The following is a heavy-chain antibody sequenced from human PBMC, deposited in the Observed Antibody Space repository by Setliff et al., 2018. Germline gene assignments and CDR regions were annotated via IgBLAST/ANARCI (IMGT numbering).Heavy chain of an antibody. Sequence: PGGSLRLSCAASGFTFSSYWMSWVRQAPGKGLERLANINEDGSHKWYVDSVKGRFTISRDNAKNSLYLQVNSLRADDTAVYYCARAKGNDYSMDVWGKGTTVTVSS. CDR2: INEDGSHK. J-gene: IGHJ6*03. V-gene: IGHV3-7*01. CDR1: GFTFSSYW. CDR3: ARAKGNDYSMDV.